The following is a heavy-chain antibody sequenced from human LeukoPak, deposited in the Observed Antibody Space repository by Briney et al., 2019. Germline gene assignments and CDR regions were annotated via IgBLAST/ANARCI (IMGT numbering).Heavy chain of an antibody. CDR1: GGSISSYY. CDR3: AAYYYDSSGYLEPLDSPHFDY. Sequence: SETLSLTCTVSGGSISSYYWSWIRQPPGKGLEWIGYIYYSGSTNYNPSLKSRVTISVDTSKNQFSLKLSSVTAADTAVYYCAAYYYDSSGYLEPLDSPHFDYWGQGTLVTVSS. D-gene: IGHD3-22*01. J-gene: IGHJ4*02. CDR2: IYYSGST. V-gene: IGHV4-59*01.